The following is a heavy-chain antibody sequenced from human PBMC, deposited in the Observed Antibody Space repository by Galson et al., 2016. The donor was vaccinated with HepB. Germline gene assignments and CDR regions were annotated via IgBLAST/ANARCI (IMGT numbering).Heavy chain of an antibody. CDR2: ISHDEGNK. CDR3: AKGRIAAAGPYNYYGMDV. V-gene: IGHV3-30*18. D-gene: IGHD6-25*01. Sequence: SLRLSCAASGFTFSNYGMHWVRQAPGKGLEWVAVISHDEGNKYYVDSVKGRFTISRDNPTNTLYLQMDSLRDEDTAVYYCAKGRIAAAGPYNYYGMDVWGQGTTGTVSS. J-gene: IGHJ6*02. CDR1: GFTFSNYG.